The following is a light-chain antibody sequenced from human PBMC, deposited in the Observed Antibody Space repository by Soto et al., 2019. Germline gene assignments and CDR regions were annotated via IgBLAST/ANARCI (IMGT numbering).Light chain of an antibody. V-gene: IGKV3-20*01. CDR1: QSVDSAY. Sequence: EIVLTQSPGTLSLSPGERATLSCRASQSVDSAYLNRYHQKPGQAPRLLIYGASTRAAGIPSKFSGSGSGTDFTLNISRLESDDFAVYYCQQYDASSSLYNFGKGTKL. CDR2: GAS. J-gene: IGKJ2*01. CDR3: QQYDASSSLYN.